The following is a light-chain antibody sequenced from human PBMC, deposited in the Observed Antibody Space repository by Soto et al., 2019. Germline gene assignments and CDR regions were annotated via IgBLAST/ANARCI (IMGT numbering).Light chain of an antibody. Sequence: EIVLMQSPGTLSLSPGESATLSCRASQSISSNLAWYQQKPGQAPRLLIYGASTRATGIPARFSGSGSGTEFTLTISSLQSEDFAVYYCQQYNNWPPLTFGGGTKVEIK. V-gene: IGKV3-15*01. CDR1: QSISSN. CDR3: QQYNNWPPLT. CDR2: GAS. J-gene: IGKJ4*01.